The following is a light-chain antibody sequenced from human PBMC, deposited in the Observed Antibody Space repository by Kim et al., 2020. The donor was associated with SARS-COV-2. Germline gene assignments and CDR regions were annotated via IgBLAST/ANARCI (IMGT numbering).Light chain of an antibody. V-gene: IGKV3-15*01. CDR3: QQYSHWPRT. CDR1: QSVSSN. CDR2: SAS. Sequence: PGERATPSCRASQSVSSNLAWYQQKPGQAPRLLIYSASTRATGIPARFSGSGSGTEFTLTISSLQSEDFAVYYCQQYSHWPRTFGQGTKVDIK. J-gene: IGKJ1*01.